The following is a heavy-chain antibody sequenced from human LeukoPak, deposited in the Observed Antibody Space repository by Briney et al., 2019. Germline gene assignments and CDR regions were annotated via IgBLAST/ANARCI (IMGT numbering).Heavy chain of an antibody. CDR2: IYTSGST. D-gene: IGHD2-15*01. V-gene: IGHV4-4*07. CDR3: AGGDDIVVVVAATVGGFDI. CDR1: GGSISSYY. J-gene: IGHJ3*02. Sequence: SETLSLTCTVSGGSISSYYWSWIRQPAGKGLEWIGRIYTSGSTNYNPSLKSRVTMSVDTSKNQFSLKLSSVTAADTAVYYCAGGDDIVVVVAATVGGFDIWGQGTMVTVSS.